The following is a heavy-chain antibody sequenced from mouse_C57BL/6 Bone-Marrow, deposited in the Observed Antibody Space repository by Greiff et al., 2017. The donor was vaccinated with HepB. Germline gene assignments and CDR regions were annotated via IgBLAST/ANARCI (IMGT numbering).Heavy chain of an antibody. D-gene: IGHD2-3*01. J-gene: IGHJ3*01. CDR1: GYTFTSYW. CDR3: ASTGGYYLAWFAY. Sequence: QVQLQQPGAELVKPGASVKLSCKASGYTFTSYWMHWVKQRPGQGLEWIGLIHPNSGSTNYNEKFKSKATLTVDKSSSTAYMQLSSLTSEDSAVYYCASTGGYYLAWFAYWGQGTLVTVSA. CDR2: IHPNSGST. V-gene: IGHV1-64*01.